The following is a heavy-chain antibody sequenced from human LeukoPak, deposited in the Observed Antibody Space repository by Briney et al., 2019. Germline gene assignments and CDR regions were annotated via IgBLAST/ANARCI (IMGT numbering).Heavy chain of an antibody. CDR3: ARVSYDSSGYLFDY. J-gene: IGHJ4*02. D-gene: IGHD3-22*01. Sequence: ASAKVSCKASGYTFTSDGISGVRQGPRQGLEWRGWISAYKGNTNYAQKLQGRVTMTTDTSTSTAYMELRSLRSDDTAVYYCARVSYDSSGYLFDYWGQGTLVTVSS. CDR1: GYTFTSDG. V-gene: IGHV1-18*01. CDR2: ISAYKGNT.